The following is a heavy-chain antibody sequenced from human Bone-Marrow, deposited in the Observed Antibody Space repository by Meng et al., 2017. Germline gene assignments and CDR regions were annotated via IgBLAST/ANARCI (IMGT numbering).Heavy chain of an antibody. CDR3: ARALWFGVDY. J-gene: IGHJ4*02. CDR2: ISRSGTTI. CDR1: GFTFSSYA. Sequence: GGSLRLSCAASGFTFSSYAMHWVRQAPGKGLEWVSHISRSGTTIYYADSVKGRFTISRDNAKNSLYLQMNSLRVEDTALFYCARALWFGVDYWGQGTRVTGSS. V-gene: IGHV3-48*03. D-gene: IGHD3-10*01.